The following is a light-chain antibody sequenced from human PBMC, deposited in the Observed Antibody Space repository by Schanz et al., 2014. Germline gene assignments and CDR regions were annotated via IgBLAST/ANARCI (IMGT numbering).Light chain of an antibody. CDR1: SNDVGTYNL. CDR2: EDL. J-gene: IGLJ3*02. Sequence: QSALTQPASVSGSPGQSITISCTGTSNDVGTYNLVSWFQQRPGKAPKLMIFEDLKRPTGVPDRFSGSKSGDTASLTVSGLQAEDEATYYCSSFEGRHNWVFGGGTKLTVL. CDR3: SSFEGRHNWV. V-gene: IGLV2-14*02.